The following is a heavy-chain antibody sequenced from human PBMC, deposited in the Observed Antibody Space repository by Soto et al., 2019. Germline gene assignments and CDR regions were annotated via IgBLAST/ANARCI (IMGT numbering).Heavy chain of an antibody. Sequence: QVQLVQSGAEVKKPGASVKVSCKASGYTFTGYYMHWVRQAPGQGLEWMGWINPNSGGTNYAQKFQGWVTMTRDTSISTAYMELSRLRSDDTAVYYCARDGGYCSSTSCSPNRFDPWGQGTLVTVSS. V-gene: IGHV1-2*04. CDR3: ARDGGYCSSTSCSPNRFDP. CDR2: INPNSGGT. D-gene: IGHD2-2*03. J-gene: IGHJ5*02. CDR1: GYTFTGYY.